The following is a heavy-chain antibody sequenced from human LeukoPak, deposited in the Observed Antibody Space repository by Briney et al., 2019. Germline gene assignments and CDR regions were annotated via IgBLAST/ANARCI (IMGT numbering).Heavy chain of an antibody. Sequence: ASVKVSCRASGGTFSSYAISWVRQAPGQGLEWMGGIIPIFGTANYAQKFQGRVTITADESTSTAYMELSSLRSEDTAVYYCAREVGSRRFDPWGQGTLVTVSS. V-gene: IGHV1-69*13. D-gene: IGHD6-6*01. J-gene: IGHJ5*02. CDR1: GGTFSSYA. CDR2: IIPIFGTA. CDR3: AREVGSRRFDP.